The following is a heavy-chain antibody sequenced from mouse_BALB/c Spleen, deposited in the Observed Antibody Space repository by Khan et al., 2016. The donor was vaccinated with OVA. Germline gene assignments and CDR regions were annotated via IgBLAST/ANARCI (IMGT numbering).Heavy chain of an antibody. CDR2: ISSGGSYT. Sequence: EVELVESGGGLVKPGGSLKLSCAASGFTFSNYAMSWVRQSPEKRLEWVATISSGGSYTYYPDSVKGRFTISRDNAKNTLYLQMSSLRSEETAMYYCASESRTMITHYFDYWGQGTTLTVSS. D-gene: IGHD2-4*01. V-gene: IGHV5-9-3*01. CDR1: GFTFSNYA. CDR3: ASESRTMITHYFDY. J-gene: IGHJ2*01.